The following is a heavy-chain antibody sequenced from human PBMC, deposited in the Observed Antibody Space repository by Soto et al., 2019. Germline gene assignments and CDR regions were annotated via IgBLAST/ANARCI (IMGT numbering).Heavy chain of an antibody. D-gene: IGHD1-7*01. CDR1: GFTFSSYG. CDR2: IWYDGSNK. J-gene: IGHJ3*02. CDR3: ARDSYWNYALDAFDI. V-gene: IGHV3-33*01. Sequence: GGSLGLSCAASGFTFSSYGMQWVRQGPGKGLEWVAVIWYDGSNKYYADSVKGRFTISRDNSKNTLYLQMNSLRAEDTAVYYCARDSYWNYALDAFDIWGQGTMVTVSS.